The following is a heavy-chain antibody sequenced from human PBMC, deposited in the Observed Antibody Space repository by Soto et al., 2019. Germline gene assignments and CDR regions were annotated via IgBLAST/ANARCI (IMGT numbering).Heavy chain of an antibody. J-gene: IGHJ4*02. CDR2: ISRSGSTI. V-gene: IGHV3-11*01. CDR1: GFTFSDYY. CDR3: ARDPLLSATENYFDY. Sequence: GGSLRLSCAASGFTFSDYYMSWIRQAPGKGLEWVSYISRSGSTIYYAGSVRGRFTISRDNAKKSVYLQMNSLRAEDTAVYYCARDPLLSATENYFDYWGQGTLVTVSS. D-gene: IGHD3-10*01.